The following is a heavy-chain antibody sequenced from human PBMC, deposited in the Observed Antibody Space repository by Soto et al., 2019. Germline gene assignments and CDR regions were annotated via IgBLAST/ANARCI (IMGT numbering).Heavy chain of an antibody. CDR2: INPNSGVT. Sequence: QVQLVQSGAEVKKPGASVTVSCRPSGDTFTDYYMHWVRQAPGQGLEWMGWINPNSGVTKYAQKFQGWVTMTRDTSIRTVYMQLSRLRSDDTAVYYCARESGGATATLDYYYFYMDVWGTGTTVTVSS. D-gene: IGHD5-12*01. V-gene: IGHV1-2*04. CDR1: GDTFTDYY. J-gene: IGHJ6*03. CDR3: ARESGGATATLDYYYFYMDV.